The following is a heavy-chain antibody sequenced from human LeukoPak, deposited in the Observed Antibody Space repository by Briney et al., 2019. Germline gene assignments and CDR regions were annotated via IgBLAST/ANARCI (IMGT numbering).Heavy chain of an antibody. CDR2: IRGCRGDT. D-gene: IGHD1-26*01. V-gene: IGHV1-18*01. Sequence: GSLRVSCIASGYTFIGYIISWVRQAPGQGVEWVVCIRGCRGDTNYAQKLQGRVTMTTDTSMSSVYLELRSLRSVDTAVYYCAVRELLEFDYWGQGTLVTVSS. J-gene: IGHJ4*02. CDR3: AVRELLEFDY. CDR1: GYTFIGYI.